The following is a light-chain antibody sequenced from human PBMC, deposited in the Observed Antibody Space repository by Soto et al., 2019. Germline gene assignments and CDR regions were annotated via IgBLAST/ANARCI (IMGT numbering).Light chain of an antibody. Sequence: DIQMTQSPSSVSASVGDRVTITCRASQGISSWLAWYQRKPRKAPKLLIYAASSLQSGVPSRFSGSGSGTVFTLTISSLQPEDFATYYCQQANSFPITFGQGTRLEIK. CDR3: QQANSFPIT. J-gene: IGKJ5*01. CDR2: AAS. CDR1: QGISSW. V-gene: IGKV1D-12*01.